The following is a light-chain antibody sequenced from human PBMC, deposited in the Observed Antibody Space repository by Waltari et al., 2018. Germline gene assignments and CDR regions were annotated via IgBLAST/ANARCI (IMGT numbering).Light chain of an antibody. CDR3: AAWDNSLNVRL. J-gene: IGLJ2*01. Sequence: QSVLTQPPSTSGTPGQRISISCSGSDSNIGSHTVNWYQHPPGTAPKLLIYTNDQRPSGVPDRFSGSKSGNSASLAISGLQSEDEADYFCAAWDNSLNVRLFGGGTKVTVL. CDR2: TND. V-gene: IGLV1-44*01. CDR1: DSNIGSHT.